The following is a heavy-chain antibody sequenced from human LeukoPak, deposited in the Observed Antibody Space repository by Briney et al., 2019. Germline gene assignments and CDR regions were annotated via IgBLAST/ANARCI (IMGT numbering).Heavy chain of an antibody. Sequence: GASVKVSCKASGYTFTGYYMHWVRQAPGQGLEWMGWINPNSGGTNYAQKFQGRVTMTRDTSISTAYMELSRLRSDDTAVYYCASYHYYDSSGYYPTHPYYFDYWGQGTLVTVSS. CDR1: GYTFTGYY. CDR3: ASYHYYDSSGYYPTHPYYFDY. J-gene: IGHJ4*02. V-gene: IGHV1-2*02. CDR2: INPNSGGT. D-gene: IGHD3-22*01.